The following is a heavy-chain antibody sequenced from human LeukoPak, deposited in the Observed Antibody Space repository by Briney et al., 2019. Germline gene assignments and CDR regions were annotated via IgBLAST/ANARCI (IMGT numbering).Heavy chain of an antibody. CDR3: ARHDYGATRY. CDR1: GFTFTNYW. Sequence: PGGSLRLSCAASGFTFTNYWMSWVRQAPGKGREWVANIKQDGSEKYYVDSVKGRFSISRDNAKNSLYLQMNSLRAEDTAVYYCARHDYGATRYWGQGTLVTVSS. CDR2: IKQDGSEK. V-gene: IGHV3-7*01. D-gene: IGHD4/OR15-4a*01. J-gene: IGHJ4*02.